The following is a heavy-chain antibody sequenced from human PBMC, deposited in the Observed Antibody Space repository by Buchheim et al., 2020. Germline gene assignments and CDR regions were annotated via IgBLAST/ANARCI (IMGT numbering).Heavy chain of an antibody. V-gene: IGHV4-39*01. D-gene: IGHD6-6*01. Sequence: QLQLQESGPGLVKPSETLSLTCTVSGGSISSTSYYWDWIRQPPGKGLEWIGTIYYSGSTLYSPSLKSRVTISVETSKNQFSLKLSSVTAADTAVYFCSRRRFSSSSGGLDYWGQGTL. CDR3: SRRRFSSSSGGLDY. CDR1: GGSISSTSYY. CDR2: IYYSGST. J-gene: IGHJ4*02.